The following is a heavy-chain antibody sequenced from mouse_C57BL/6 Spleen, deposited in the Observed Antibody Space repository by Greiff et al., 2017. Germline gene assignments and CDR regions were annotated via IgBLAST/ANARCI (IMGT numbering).Heavy chain of an antibody. CDR2: IDPETGGT. V-gene: IGHV1-15*01. J-gene: IGHJ2*01. Sequence: QVQLKESGAELVRPGASVTLSCKASGYTFTDYEMHWVKQTPVHGLEWIGAIDPETGGTAYNQKFKGKAILTADKSSSTAYMELRSLTSEDSAVYYCTSPSGYGSSFDYWGQGTTLTVSS. CDR3: TSPSGYGSSFDY. CDR1: GYTFTDYE. D-gene: IGHD1-1*01.